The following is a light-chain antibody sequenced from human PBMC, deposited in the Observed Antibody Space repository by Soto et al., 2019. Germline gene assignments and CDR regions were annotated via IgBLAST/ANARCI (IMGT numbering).Light chain of an antibody. Sequence: QSALTQPASVSGSPGQSITISCTGASSDVGGYNYVSWYQQHPDKAPKLMIYDVSNRPSGVSNRFSGSKSDNTASLTISGRQGEDEADYYCSSYTISSVVFGGGTKLTVL. CDR3: SSYTISSVV. J-gene: IGLJ2*01. V-gene: IGLV2-14*03. CDR1: SSDVGGYNY. CDR2: DVS.